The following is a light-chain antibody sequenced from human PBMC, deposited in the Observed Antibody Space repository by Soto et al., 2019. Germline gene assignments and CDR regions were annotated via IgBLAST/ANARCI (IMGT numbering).Light chain of an antibody. Sequence: QSVLTQPRSVSGSPGQSVTISCTGTSSDVGGYNYVSWYQQHAGKAPKLWIYDVSKRPSGVPDRFSGSKSGNTASLTISGLQAEDEAEYYCCSYAGSNTLVFGGGTKLTVL. CDR2: DVS. J-gene: IGLJ3*02. CDR3: CSYAGSNTLV. V-gene: IGLV2-11*01. CDR1: SSDVGGYNY.